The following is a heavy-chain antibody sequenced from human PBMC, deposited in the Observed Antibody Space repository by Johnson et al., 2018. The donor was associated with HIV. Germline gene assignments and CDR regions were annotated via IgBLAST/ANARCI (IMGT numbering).Heavy chain of an antibody. D-gene: IGHD3-9*01. Sequence: VQLVESGGGVVRPGGSLRLSCAASGFTFDDYGMSWVRQAPGKGLEWVSGINLNGGSTGYADSVKGRFTISRDNAKNSLYLQMNSLSAEDTALYYFARDLVRYFDPYAFDIWGQGTMVTVSS. J-gene: IGHJ3*02. CDR1: GFTFDDYG. CDR3: ARDLVRYFDPYAFDI. V-gene: IGHV3-20*04. CDR2: INLNGGST.